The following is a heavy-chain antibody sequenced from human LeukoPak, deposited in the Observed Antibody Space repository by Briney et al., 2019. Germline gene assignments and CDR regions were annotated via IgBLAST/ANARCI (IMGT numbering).Heavy chain of an antibody. V-gene: IGHV7-4-1*02. D-gene: IGHD3-3*01. CDR3: ARGLSNAGDFWSGYYTFDY. CDR1: GYTFTNSA. Sequence: ASVKVSCKASGYTFTNSAMNWVRQAPGQGLEWMGWINTNTGKPTYAQGFTGRFVFSLDTSVRTAYLQINSRKAEDTAVYYRARGLSNAGDFWSGYYTFDYWGQGTLVTVSS. CDR2: INTNTGKP. J-gene: IGHJ4*02.